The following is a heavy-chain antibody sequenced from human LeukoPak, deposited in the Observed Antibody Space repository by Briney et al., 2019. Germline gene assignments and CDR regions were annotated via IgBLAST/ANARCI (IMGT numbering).Heavy chain of an antibody. D-gene: IGHD3-22*01. CDR3: ARSYDSSGYYFDY. J-gene: IGHJ4*02. CDR2: IYYSGST. V-gene: IGHV4-59*01. Sequence: SETLSLTCTVSGGSISSYYWSWIRQPPGKGLEWIGYIYYSGSTNYNPSLKSRVTISVDTSKNQFSLKLSSVAAADTAVYYCARSYDSSGYYFDYWGQGTLVTVSS. CDR1: GGSISSYY.